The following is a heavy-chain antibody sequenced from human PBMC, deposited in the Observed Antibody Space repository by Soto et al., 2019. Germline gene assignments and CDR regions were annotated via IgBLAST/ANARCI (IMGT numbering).Heavy chain of an antibody. CDR3: ARPSGPSYNWNYEGVFDS. Sequence: EVQLVQSRTEVKKVGESLKISCKGSGYRFPNYWIAWVRQMPGKGLEWMGVIHPRDSDTRYSPSFQGQVTFSADMSISTAYLQWSSLKASDTAMYYCARPSGPSYNWNYEGVFDSWGQGSLVIVSS. V-gene: IGHV5-51*01. CDR2: IHPRDSDT. D-gene: IGHD1-7*01. J-gene: IGHJ4*02. CDR1: GYRFPNYW.